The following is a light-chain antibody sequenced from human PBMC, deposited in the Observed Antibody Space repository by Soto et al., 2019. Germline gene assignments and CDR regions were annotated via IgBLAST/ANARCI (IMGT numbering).Light chain of an antibody. CDR1: QSISSW. V-gene: IGKV1-5*01. CDR3: QQYNSYSCT. CDR2: DAS. J-gene: IGKJ1*01. Sequence: DIQMTQSPSTLSASVEDRVTITGRTSQSISSWLAWYQQKPGKAPKLLIYDASSLESGVPSRFSGSGSGTEFTLTISSLQPDDFATYYCQQYNSYSCTFGQGTKV.